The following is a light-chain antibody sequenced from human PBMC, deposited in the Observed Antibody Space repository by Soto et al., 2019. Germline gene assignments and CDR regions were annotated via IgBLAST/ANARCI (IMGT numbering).Light chain of an antibody. CDR3: QQYESSPPMYT. CDR1: QSISSNY. Sequence: EIVLTQSPGTLSLSPGVSATLSCRASQSISSNYLAWYQQLPGQANSLLIYGASTRATGIPDRFSGSGSGTDITRTIDRLEPQDFAVDYCQQYESSPPMYTLGQWTKVEIK. J-gene: IGKJ2*01. V-gene: IGKV3-20*01. CDR2: GAS.